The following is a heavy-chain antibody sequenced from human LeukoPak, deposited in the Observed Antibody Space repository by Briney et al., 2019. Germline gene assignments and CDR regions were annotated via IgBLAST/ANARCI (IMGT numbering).Heavy chain of an antibody. Sequence: ASVKVSCKASGYTFTGYYMHWVRQAPGQGLEWMGWINPNSGGTNYAQKFQGRVTMTRDTSISTAYMELSRLRSDDTAVYYCARWNAYDFWSGYYLSSPYYYYGMDVWGQGTTVTVSS. D-gene: IGHD3-3*01. CDR2: INPNSGGT. V-gene: IGHV1-2*02. CDR1: GYTFTGYY. J-gene: IGHJ6*02. CDR3: ARWNAYDFWSGYYLSSPYYYYGMDV.